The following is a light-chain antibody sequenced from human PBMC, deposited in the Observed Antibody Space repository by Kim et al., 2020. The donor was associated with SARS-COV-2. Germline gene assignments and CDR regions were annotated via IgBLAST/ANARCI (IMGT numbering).Light chain of an antibody. CDR2: KAS. Sequence: ASVGDRGTITCRASQSIGNRLAWYQQNPGKAPKVLIYKASSLESGVPSRFSGSGSGTEFTLTISSLQPDDLATYHCQQYNDYFRTFGQGTKVDIK. CDR1: QSIGNR. V-gene: IGKV1-5*03. J-gene: IGKJ1*01. CDR3: QQYNDYFRT.